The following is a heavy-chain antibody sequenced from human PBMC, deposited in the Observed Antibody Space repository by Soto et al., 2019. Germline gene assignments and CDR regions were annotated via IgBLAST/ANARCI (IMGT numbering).Heavy chain of an antibody. D-gene: IGHD2-2*01. J-gene: IGHJ4*02. CDR2: ISGSGGLT. V-gene: IGHV3-23*01. CDR1: GFLFSSYA. CDR3: AKGSASSRPYYFDF. Sequence: GGCLRLSCAASGFLFSSYAMSWVRQAPGKGLEWVSGISGSGGLTYCTDSVKGRFTISRDNSKNTLYLQMNSLRAEDTAVYFCAKGSASSRPYYFDFWGQGTLVTVSS.